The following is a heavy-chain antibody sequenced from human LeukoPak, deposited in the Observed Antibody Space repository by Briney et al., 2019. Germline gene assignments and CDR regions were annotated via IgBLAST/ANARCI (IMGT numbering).Heavy chain of an antibody. CDR3: ARDGGLVVPAAIGSTPVIGNVFDI. Sequence: ASVKVSCKASGYTFTGYYMHWVRQAPGQGLEWMGWINPNSGGTNYAQKFQGRVTMTRDTSISTAYMELSRLRSDDTALYYCARDGGLVVPAAIGSTPVIGNVFDIWGQGTMVTVSS. J-gene: IGHJ3*02. V-gene: IGHV1-2*02. CDR1: GYTFTGYY. D-gene: IGHD2-2*01. CDR2: INPNSGGT.